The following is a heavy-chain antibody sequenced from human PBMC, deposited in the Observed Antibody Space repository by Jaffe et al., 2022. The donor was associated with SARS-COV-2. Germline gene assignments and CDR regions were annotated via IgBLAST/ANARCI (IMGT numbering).Heavy chain of an antibody. Sequence: QVQLVESGGGVVQPGRSLRLSCAASGFTFSSYAMHWVRQAPGKGLEWVAVISYDGSNKYYADSVKGRFTISRDNSKNTLYLQMNSLRAEDTAVYYCARESVVRGVYYYYYMDVWGKGTTVTVSS. D-gene: IGHD3-16*01. CDR2: ISYDGSNK. CDR3: ARESVVRGVYYYYYMDV. V-gene: IGHV3-30*04. J-gene: IGHJ6*03. CDR1: GFTFSSYA.